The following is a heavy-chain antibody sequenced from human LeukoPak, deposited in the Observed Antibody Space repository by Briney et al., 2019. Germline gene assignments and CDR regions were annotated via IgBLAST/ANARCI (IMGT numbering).Heavy chain of an antibody. CDR3: AKIGFGNRTLSFDY. Sequence: GGSLRLSCAASGFTFSTYGMHWVRQAPGKGLEWVAFIRYDGSNKYYSDSVKGRFTISRDNSKNTLYLQMNSLRADDTAVFYCAKIGFGNRTLSFDYWGQGTLVTVSS. J-gene: IGHJ4*02. CDR2: IRYDGSNK. V-gene: IGHV3-30*02. D-gene: IGHD3-3*01. CDR1: GFTFSTYG.